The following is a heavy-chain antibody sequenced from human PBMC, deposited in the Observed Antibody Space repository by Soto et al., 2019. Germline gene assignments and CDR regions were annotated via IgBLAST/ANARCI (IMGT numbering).Heavy chain of an antibody. Sequence: PGGSLRLSCAASGFTFSDYYMSWIRQAPGKGLEWVSYISSSGSTIYYADSVEGRFTISRDNAKNSLYLQMNSLRAEDTAVYYCARDLSVRYFDWSPIWGQGTTVTVPS. V-gene: IGHV3-11*01. CDR1: GFTFSDYY. CDR2: ISSSGSTI. D-gene: IGHD3-9*01. J-gene: IGHJ6*02. CDR3: ARDLSVRYFDWSPI.